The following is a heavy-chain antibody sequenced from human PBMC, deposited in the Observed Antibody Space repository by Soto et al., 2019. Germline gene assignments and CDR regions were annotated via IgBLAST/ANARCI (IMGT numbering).Heavy chain of an antibody. J-gene: IGHJ4*02. CDR3: AREGRNRHYYDY. Sequence: ASVKVSCKASGYTFTSYGISWVRQAPGQGLEWMGWISVYNGNTNYAQKLQDRVTMTTDTSTSTAYMELRSLRSDDTAVYYCAREGRNRHYYDYWGQGTLVTVSS. CDR1: GYTFTSYG. D-gene: IGHD3-22*01. V-gene: IGHV1-18*01. CDR2: ISVYNGNT.